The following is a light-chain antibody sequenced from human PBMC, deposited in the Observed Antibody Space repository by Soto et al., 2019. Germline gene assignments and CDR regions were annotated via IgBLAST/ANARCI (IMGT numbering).Light chain of an antibody. J-gene: IGKJ3*01. V-gene: IGKV3-20*01. CDR2: GAS. Sequence: EIVLTQSPGTLSLSPGERATLSCRASQSVSSSYLAWYQQKPGQAPRLLIYGASSRATGSPDRFSGSGSGTDVTLTISRLEPEEFAVYYCQQYGSSPLFTFGPGTKVDIK. CDR1: QSVSSSY. CDR3: QQYGSSPLFT.